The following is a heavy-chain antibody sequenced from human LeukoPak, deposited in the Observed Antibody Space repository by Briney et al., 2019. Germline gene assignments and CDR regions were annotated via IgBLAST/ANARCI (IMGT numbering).Heavy chain of an antibody. V-gene: IGHV3-23*01. D-gene: IGHD2-2*02. CDR2: ISFSGGST. J-gene: IGHJ5*02. CDR3: AKSQPAAISWFDP. Sequence: PGGSLRLSCAASGFTFSSYAMNWVRQAPGKGLEWVSAISFSGGSTYYADSVKGRFTISRDNSKNTQYLQMNSLRVEDTAVYYCAKSQPAAISWFDPWGQGTLVTVSS. CDR1: GFTFSSYA.